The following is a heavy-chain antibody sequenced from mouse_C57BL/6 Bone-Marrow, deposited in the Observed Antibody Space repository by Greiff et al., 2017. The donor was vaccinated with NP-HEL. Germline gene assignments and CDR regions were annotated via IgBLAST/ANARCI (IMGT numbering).Heavy chain of an antibody. Sequence: EVQGVESGGGLVQPGGSLKLSCAASGFTFSDYGMAWVRQAPRKGPEWVAFISNLAYSIYYAYTVTGRFTISRENAKNTLYLEMSSLRSEDTAMYYCARREGNFYAMDDWGQGTSVTVSS. CDR1: GFTFSDYG. CDR2: ISNLAYSI. V-gene: IGHV5-15*01. CDR3: ARREGNFYAMDD. D-gene: IGHD2-1*01. J-gene: IGHJ4*01.